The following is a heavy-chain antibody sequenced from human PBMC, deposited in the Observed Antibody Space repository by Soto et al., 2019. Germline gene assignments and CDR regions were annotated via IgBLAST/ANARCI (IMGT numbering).Heavy chain of an antibody. D-gene: IGHD3-3*02. CDR1: GVSISRSSYY. CDR2: IYYTGST. CDR3: ARDFSRSYFDF. Sequence: PSETLSLTCTVSGVSISRSSYYWAWIRQPPGKGLEWLGSIYYTGSTYYNPSLKSRVTISVDTSKNQFSLELSSVTAADTAVYYCARDFSRSYFDFWGQGALVTVSS. V-gene: IGHV4-39*01. J-gene: IGHJ4*02.